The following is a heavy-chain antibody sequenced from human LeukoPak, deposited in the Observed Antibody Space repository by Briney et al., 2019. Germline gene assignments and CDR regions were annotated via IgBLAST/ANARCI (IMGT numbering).Heavy chain of an antibody. CDR2: MNPNSGNT. D-gene: IGHD4-11*01. J-gene: IGHJ6*03. Sequence: ASVKVSCKASGYIFTAYYLHWVRQATGQGLEWMGWMNPNSGNTGYAQKFQGRVTMTRNTSISTAYMELSSLRSEDTAVYYCARGYSTYYYYYYYYYYMDVWGKGTTVTVSS. CDR1: GYIFTAYY. CDR3: ARGYSTYYYYYYYYYYMDV. V-gene: IGHV1-8*02.